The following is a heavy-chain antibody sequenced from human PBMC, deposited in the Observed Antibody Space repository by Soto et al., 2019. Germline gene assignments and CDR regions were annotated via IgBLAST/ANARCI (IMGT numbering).Heavy chain of an antibody. V-gene: IGHV4-59*01. CDR3: ARSDYDFWSGYYWVWFDP. J-gene: IGHJ5*02. Sequence: SETLSLTCTVSGGSISSYYWSWIRQPPGKGLEWIGYIYYSGSTNYNPSLKSRVTISVDTSKNQFSLKLSSVTAADTAVYYCARSDYDFWSGYYWVWFDPWGQGTLVTVSS. CDR2: IYYSGST. D-gene: IGHD3-3*01. CDR1: GGSISSYY.